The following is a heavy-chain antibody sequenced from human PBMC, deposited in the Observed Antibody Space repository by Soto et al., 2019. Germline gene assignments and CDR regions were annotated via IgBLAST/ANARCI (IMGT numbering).Heavy chain of an antibody. V-gene: IGHV3-21*04. Sequence: GGSLTLSCAASGFTFSSYSMNWVRQAPGKGLEWVSSISSSSSYIYYADSVKGRFTISRDNAKNSLYLQMNSLRAEDTAVYNCAKEPVGPDYFDPWGRGTLVTVSS. CDR2: ISSSSSYI. CDR1: GFTFSSYS. J-gene: IGHJ2*01. CDR3: AKEPVGPDYFDP.